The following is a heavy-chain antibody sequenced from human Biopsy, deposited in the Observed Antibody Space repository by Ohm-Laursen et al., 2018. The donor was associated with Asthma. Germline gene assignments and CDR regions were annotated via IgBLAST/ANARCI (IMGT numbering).Heavy chain of an antibody. Sequence: SLRLSCAAPGFTFGDYWMSWVRQVPGKGLEWVANIKHDGSEKNHVDSLKGRFTISRDNAKNLLFLQMNSLRAEDTAVYYCARTFHFWSPYHAEHYQLWGQDTLVTVSS. CDR2: IKHDGSEK. V-gene: IGHV3-7*01. CDR1: GFTFGDYW. D-gene: IGHD3-3*01. J-gene: IGHJ1*01. CDR3: ARTFHFWSPYHAEHYQL.